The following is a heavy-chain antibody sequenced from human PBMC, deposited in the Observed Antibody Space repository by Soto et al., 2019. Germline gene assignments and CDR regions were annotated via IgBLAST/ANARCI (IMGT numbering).Heavy chain of an antibody. D-gene: IGHD3-9*01. V-gene: IGHV4-59*01. Sequence: SETLSLTCTVSGGSISSYYWSWIRQPPGKGLEWIGYIYYSGSTNYNPSLKSRVTISVDTSKNQFSLKLSSVTAADTAVYYCARGAYAYFDWLFDWGQGTLVTVSS. CDR1: GGSISSYY. J-gene: IGHJ4*02. CDR3: ARGAYAYFDWLFD. CDR2: IYYSGST.